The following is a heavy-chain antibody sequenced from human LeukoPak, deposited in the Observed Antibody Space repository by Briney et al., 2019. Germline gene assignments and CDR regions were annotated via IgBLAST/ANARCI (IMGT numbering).Heavy chain of an antibody. CDR1: GYTFTSYY. D-gene: IGHD5-18*01. CDR2: INPSGGST. J-gene: IGHJ4*02. V-gene: IGHV1-46*01. CDR3: ARTYVDTAMVTHPFDY. Sequence: GASVKVSCKASGYTFTSYYMHWVRQAPGQGLEWMGIINPSGGSTSYAQKFQGRVTMTRDTSTSTVYMELSSLRSEDTAVYYCARTYVDTAMVTHPFDYWGQGTLVTVSS.